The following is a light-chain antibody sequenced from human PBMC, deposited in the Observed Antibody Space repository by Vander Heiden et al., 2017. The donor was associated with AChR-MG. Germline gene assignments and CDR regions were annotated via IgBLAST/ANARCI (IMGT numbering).Light chain of an antibody. CDR1: QGITKF. CDR3: LQHDNLLFLN. V-gene: IGKV1-33*01. J-gene: IGKJ4*01. CDR2: DAS. Sequence: DIQMTQSPSSLSGSIGDRVTMTCRASQGITKFLSWYQQKPGRAPKLLIYDASNLVTGVPSRFSGSGYGTDFTLIISNLQPEDVATYFCLQHDNLLFLNFGGG.